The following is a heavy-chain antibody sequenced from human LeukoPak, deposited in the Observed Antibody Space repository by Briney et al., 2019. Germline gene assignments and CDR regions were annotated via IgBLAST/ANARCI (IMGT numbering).Heavy chain of an antibody. CDR1: GGSISSYY. Sequence: SETLSLTCTVSGGSISSYYWSWIRQPPGKGLEYIGYIYYSGSTNYNPSLKSRVTILVDTSKNQFSLKLSSVTAADTAVYYCARDVYYYYYMDVWGKGTTVTVSS. CDR3: ARDVYYYYYMDV. V-gene: IGHV4-59*12. CDR2: IYYSGST. J-gene: IGHJ6*03.